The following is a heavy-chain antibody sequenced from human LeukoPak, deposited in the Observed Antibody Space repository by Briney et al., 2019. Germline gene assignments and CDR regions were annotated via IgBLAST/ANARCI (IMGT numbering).Heavy chain of an antibody. Sequence: GSLRLSCAASGFTFSSYSMNWVRQAPGKGLEWVSYISSNSSTIYCADSVKGRFTISRDNAKNSLYLQMNSLRAEDTAVYYCARRRYDILTGYRKGEDAFDIWGQGTMVTVSS. CDR3: ARRRYDILTGYRKGEDAFDI. CDR2: ISSNSSTI. J-gene: IGHJ3*02. V-gene: IGHV3-48*01. CDR1: GFTFSSYS. D-gene: IGHD3-9*01.